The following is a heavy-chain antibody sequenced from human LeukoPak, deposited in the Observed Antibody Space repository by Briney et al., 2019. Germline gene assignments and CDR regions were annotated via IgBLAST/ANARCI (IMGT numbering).Heavy chain of an antibody. J-gene: IGHJ6*02. CDR3: ASTVAGMRISGYYYGMDV. CDR1: GFTFSSYA. V-gene: IGHV3-23*01. Sequence: GGSLRLSCAASGFTFSSYAMSWVRQAPGKGLEWVSAISGSGGSTYYADSVKGRFTISRDNSKNTLYLQMNSLRAEDTAVYYCASTVAGMRISGYYYGMDVWGQGTTVTVSS. CDR2: ISGSGGST. D-gene: IGHD6-19*01.